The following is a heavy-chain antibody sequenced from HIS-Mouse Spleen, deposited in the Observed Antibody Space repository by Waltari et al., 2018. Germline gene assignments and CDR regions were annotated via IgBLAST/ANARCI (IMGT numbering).Heavy chain of an antibody. CDR3: ARDFHDFWSGYYGGDKKHDAFDI. CDR1: GGSISRYY. D-gene: IGHD3-3*01. J-gene: IGHJ3*02. CDR2: IYTSGST. Sequence: QVQLQESGPGLVKPSETLSLTCTVSGGSISRYYWSWIRQPARNGLGGIGRIYTSGSTNYNPSLKSRVTMSVDTSKNQFSLKLSSVTAADTAVYYCARDFHDFWSGYYGGDKKHDAFDIWGQGTMVTVSS. V-gene: IGHV4-4*07.